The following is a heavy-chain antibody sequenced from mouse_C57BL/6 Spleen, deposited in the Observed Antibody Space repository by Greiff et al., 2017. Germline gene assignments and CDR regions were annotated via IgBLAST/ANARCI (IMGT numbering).Heavy chain of an antibody. CDR3: ARWLRLSRDY. J-gene: IGHJ4*01. D-gene: IGHD2-2*01. V-gene: IGHV1-66*01. CDR1: GYSFTSYY. CDR2: IYPGSGNT. Sequence: VQLQQSGPELVKPGASVKISCKASGYSFTSYYIHWVKQRPGQGLEWIGWIYPGSGNTKYNEKFKGKATLTADTSSSTAYMQLSSLTSEDSAVYYCARWLRLSRDYWGQGTSVTVSS.